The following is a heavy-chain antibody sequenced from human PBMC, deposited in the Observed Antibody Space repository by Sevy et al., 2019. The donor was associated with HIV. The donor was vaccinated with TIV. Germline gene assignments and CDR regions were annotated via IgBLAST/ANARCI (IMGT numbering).Heavy chain of an antibody. CDR2: INTNTGNP. V-gene: IGHV7-4-1*02. CDR3: ARGECSSSSCYYYYGMDV. Sequence: ASVKVSCKASGYTFTSYVMNWVRQAPGQGLEWMGWINTNTGNPTYAQGFTGRFGFSLDTSVSTAYLQISSLKAEDTAVYYSARGECSSSSCYYYYGMDVWGQGATVTVSS. D-gene: IGHD2-2*01. CDR1: GYTFTSYV. J-gene: IGHJ6*02.